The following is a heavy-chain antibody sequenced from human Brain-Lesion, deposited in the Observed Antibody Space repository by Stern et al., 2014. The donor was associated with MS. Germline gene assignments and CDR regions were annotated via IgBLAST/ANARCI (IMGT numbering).Heavy chain of an antibody. D-gene: IGHD3-22*01. CDR3: ATYYYDSTGYNDF. V-gene: IGHV1-2*04. CDR1: GYTFTGYY. J-gene: IGHJ4*02. CDR2: INPKSGGT. Sequence: QVQLVQSGAEVKKPGASVKVSCKASGYTFTGYYMHWVRQAPGQGLEWMGLINPKSGGTNYAPKFQGWVTMTRDTSINTAYMELSRLRSDDTAVYYCATYYYDSTGYNDFWGQGTLVTVSS.